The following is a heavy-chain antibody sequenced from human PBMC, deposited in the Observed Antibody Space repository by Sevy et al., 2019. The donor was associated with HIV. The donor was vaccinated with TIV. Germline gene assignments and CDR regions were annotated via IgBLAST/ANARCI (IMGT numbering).Heavy chain of an antibody. J-gene: IGHJ4*02. CDR2: FDPEDGET. CDR1: GYSLSDIS. V-gene: IGHV1-24*01. Sequence: ASVKVSCKVSGYSLSDISMHWVRQTPGKGFEWMGRFDPEDGETIYAQKFQGRFTMTEDTSTDTAYMELSSLTSEDTAVYYCATAREYYEDNSGHLDYWGQGTLVTVSS. D-gene: IGHD3-22*01. CDR3: ATAREYYEDNSGHLDY.